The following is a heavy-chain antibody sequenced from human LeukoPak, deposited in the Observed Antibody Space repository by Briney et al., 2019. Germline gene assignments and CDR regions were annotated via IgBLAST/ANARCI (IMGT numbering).Heavy chain of an antibody. CDR2: VIPIFGTA. D-gene: IGHD4-17*01. CDR3: ARDYSGHDYGDYHDY. V-gene: IGHV1-69*01. Sequence: SVTVSCTSSVCSFSSYAFSWMRLAPAQGLELMGGVIPIFGTANYTQTFQGRVTITADESTSTASMELSSLRSEDTAVSYCARDYSGHDYGDYHDYWGQGTLVTVSS. J-gene: IGHJ4*02. CDR1: VCSFSSYA.